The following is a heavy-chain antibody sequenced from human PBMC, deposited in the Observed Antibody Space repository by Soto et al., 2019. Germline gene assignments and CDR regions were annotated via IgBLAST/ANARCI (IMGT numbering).Heavy chain of an antibody. Sequence: PSETLSLTCTVSGGSISSSSYYWGWIRQPPGKGLEWIGSIYYSGSTYYNPSLKSRVTISVDTSKNQFSLKLSSVTAADTAVYYCASLPNCGGDCFFFDYWGQGTLVTVPS. CDR3: ASLPNCGGDCFFFDY. CDR1: GGSISSSSYY. J-gene: IGHJ4*02. CDR2: IYYSGST. V-gene: IGHV4-39*01. D-gene: IGHD2-21*02.